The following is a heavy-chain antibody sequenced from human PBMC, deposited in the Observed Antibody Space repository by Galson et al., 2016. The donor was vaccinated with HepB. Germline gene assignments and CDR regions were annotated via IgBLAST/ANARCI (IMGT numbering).Heavy chain of an antibody. CDR3: AKTDWDYDGANWFDP. V-gene: IGHV3-23*01. CDR1: GFTFSSYA. D-gene: IGHD4-17*01. Sequence: SLRLSCAASGFTFSSYALTWVRQAPGKGLEWVSVISGSGGSTYYADTVKGRITIARDNSKNTLYLQMNGLRAEDTAVYYCAKTDWDYDGANWFDPWGQGTLVTVSS. J-gene: IGHJ5*02. CDR2: ISGSGGST.